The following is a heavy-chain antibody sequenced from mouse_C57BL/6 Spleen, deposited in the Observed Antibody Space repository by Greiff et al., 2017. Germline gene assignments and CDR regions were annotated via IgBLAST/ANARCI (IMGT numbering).Heavy chain of an antibody. CDR2: ISYDGSN. Sequence: EVQVVESGPGLVKPSQSLSLTCSVTGYSITSGYYWNWIRQFPGNKLEWMGYISYDGSNNYNPSLKNRISITRDTSKNQFFLKLNSVTTEDTATYYCARGSYYDYGVDYWGQGTSVTVSS. CDR1: GYSITSGYY. V-gene: IGHV3-6*01. D-gene: IGHD2-4*01. CDR3: ARGSYYDYGVDY. J-gene: IGHJ4*01.